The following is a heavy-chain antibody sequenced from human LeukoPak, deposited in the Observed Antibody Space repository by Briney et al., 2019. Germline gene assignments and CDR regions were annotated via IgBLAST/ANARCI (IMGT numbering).Heavy chain of an antibody. D-gene: IGHD5-18*01. J-gene: IGHJ4*02. Sequence: PSDTLSLTCAVYGGSFSGYYWSWIRQPPGKGLEWIGEINHTGSTNYSPSLKSRVTISVDTSKNQFSLKLSSVTAADTAVYYCARETAMVGTDYWGQGTLVTVSS. V-gene: IGHV4-34*01. CDR2: INHTGST. CDR1: GGSFSGYY. CDR3: ARETAMVGTDY.